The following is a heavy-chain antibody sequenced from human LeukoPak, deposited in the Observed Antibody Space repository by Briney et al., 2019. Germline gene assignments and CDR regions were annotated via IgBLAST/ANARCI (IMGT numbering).Heavy chain of an antibody. J-gene: IGHJ4*02. CDR3: ASYYGSGSYYYYFDY. CDR1: GGSIRSSYYY. V-gene: IGHV4-61*05. CDR2: IYYSGST. D-gene: IGHD3-10*01. Sequence: PSETLSLTCTVSGGSIRSSYYYWGWIRQPPGKGLEWIGYIYYSGSTNYNPSLKSRVTISVDTSKNQFSLKLSSVTAADTAVYYCASYYGSGSYYYYFDYWGQGTLVTVSS.